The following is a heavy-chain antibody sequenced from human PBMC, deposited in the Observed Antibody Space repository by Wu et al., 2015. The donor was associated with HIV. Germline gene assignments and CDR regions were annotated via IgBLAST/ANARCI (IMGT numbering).Heavy chain of an antibody. Sequence: QVQLQQWGAGLLKPSETLSLTCAVHGGSFSGYHWSWIRQSPGKGLEWIGEINHSGIANYNPSLKSRVTISLDTSKDQLSLKLSSVTAADTAMYYCARYRYHLLRRHDYLDVWGKGSAVTVS. CDR1: GGSFSGYH. CDR3: ARYRYHLLRRHDYLDV. CDR2: INHSGIA. V-gene: IGHV4-34*01. J-gene: IGHJ6*03. D-gene: IGHD2-15*01.